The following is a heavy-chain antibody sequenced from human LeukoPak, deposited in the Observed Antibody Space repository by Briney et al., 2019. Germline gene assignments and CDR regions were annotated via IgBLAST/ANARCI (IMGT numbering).Heavy chain of an antibody. CDR3: ARETYSNILTGTDY. V-gene: IGHV1-18*01. J-gene: IGHJ4*02. CDR2: ISGYNGNT. CDR1: GYTFTTYN. D-gene: IGHD3-9*01. Sequence: VASVKVSCKASGYTFTTYNINWVRQAPGQGLEWMGWISGYNGNTNYAQKLQGRVTMTTDTSTSTAYMELRSLRSDDTAVYYCARETYSNILTGTDYWGPGTLVTVSS.